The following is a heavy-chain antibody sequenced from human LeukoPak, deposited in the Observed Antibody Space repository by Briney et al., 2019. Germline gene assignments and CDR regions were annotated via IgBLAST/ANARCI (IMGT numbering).Heavy chain of an antibody. V-gene: IGHV3-49*03. CDR1: GFAFGDYA. CDR3: TRAQRGYSYGFLAYPSSYYFDY. J-gene: IGHJ4*02. Sequence: GGSLRLSCTASGFAFGDYAMSWFRQAPGKGLEWVGFIRSKAYGGTTEYAASVKGRFTISRDDSKSIAYLQMNSLKTEDTAVYYCTRAQRGYSYGFLAYPSSYYFDYWGQGTLVTVSS. D-gene: IGHD5-18*01. CDR2: IRSKAYGGTT.